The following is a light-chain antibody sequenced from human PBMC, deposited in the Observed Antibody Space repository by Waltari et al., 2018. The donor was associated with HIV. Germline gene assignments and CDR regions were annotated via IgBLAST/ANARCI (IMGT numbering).Light chain of an antibody. CDR2: GTA. V-gene: IGKV3-20*01. Sequence: VLTQSPATLSLSPGERATLSCRASRSVDSNYLAWYQQRPGQTPRILIDGTANSATGIPDRFTGGGSGADFTLIISSLEPDGFAVYYCQQYGSSFLTFCPGTKVEI. CDR1: RSVDSNY. J-gene: IGKJ3*01. CDR3: QQYGSSFLT.